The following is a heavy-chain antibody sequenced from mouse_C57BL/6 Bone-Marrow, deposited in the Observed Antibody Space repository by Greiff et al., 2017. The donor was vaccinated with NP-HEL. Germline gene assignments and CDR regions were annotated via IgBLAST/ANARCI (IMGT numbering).Heavy chain of an antibody. CDR1: GFNIKDDY. CDR3: TTGDGWYFDV. CDR2: IDPENGDT. V-gene: IGHV14-4*01. Sequence: EVQLQQSGAELVRPGASVKLSCTASGFNIKDDYMHWVKQRPEQGLEWIGWIDPENGDTEYASKFQGKATITADTSSNTAYLQLSSLTSEDTAVYYCTTGDGWYFDVWGTGTTVTVSS. D-gene: IGHD2-3*01. J-gene: IGHJ1*03.